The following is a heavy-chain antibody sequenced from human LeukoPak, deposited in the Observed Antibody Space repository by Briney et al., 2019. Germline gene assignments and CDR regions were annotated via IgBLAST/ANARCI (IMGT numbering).Heavy chain of an antibody. J-gene: IGHJ4*02. V-gene: IGHV3-30*04. CDR3: AGGYGGRAFDY. D-gene: IGHD4-23*01. CDR2: ISYDGSNK. Sequence: GGSLRLSCAASGFTFSSYAMHWVRQAPGKGLEWVAVISYDGSNKYYADSVKGRFTISRDNSKNTLYLQMNSLRAEDTAVYYCAGGYGGRAFDYWGQGTLVTVSS. CDR1: GFTFSSYA.